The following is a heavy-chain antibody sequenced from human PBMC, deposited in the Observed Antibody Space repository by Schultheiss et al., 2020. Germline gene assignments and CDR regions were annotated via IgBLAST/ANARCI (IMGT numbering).Heavy chain of an antibody. Sequence: ASVKVSCKASGYTFTGYYMHWVRQAPGQGLEWMGRINPNSGGTNYAQKFQGWVTMTRDTSISTAYMELSRLRSDDTAVYYCARALELREGYYYGMDVWGQGTTVTVSS. D-gene: IGHD1-7*01. CDR1: GYTFTGYY. CDR2: INPNSGGT. V-gene: IGHV1-2*04. CDR3: ARALELREGYYYGMDV. J-gene: IGHJ6*02.